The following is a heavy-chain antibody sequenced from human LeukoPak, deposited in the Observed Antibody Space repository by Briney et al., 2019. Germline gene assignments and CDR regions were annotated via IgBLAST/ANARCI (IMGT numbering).Heavy chain of an antibody. D-gene: IGHD3-9*01. CDR2: FSAYNGNT. CDR1: GYTFTSYG. V-gene: IGHV1-18*01. CDR3: ARGDDILTGYYYFDY. Sequence: ASVTVSCKASGYTFTSYGISWVRQAPGQGLEWMGWFSAYNGNTNYAQKLQGRVTMTTDTSTSTAYMELRSLRSDDTAVYYCARGDDILTGYYYFDYWGQGTLVTVSS. J-gene: IGHJ4*02.